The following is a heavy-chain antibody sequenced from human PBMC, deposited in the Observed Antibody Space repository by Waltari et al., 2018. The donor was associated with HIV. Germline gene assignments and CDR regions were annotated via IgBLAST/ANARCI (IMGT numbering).Heavy chain of an antibody. CDR3: ARLGGGHCTATICPRPFDV. Sequence: EVQLVQSGAEVKRPGESLESSCQGSGYSFSTYWIGWVRQLPGKGLEWMGTVSPGDSYIQYSLSFQGKVRFPVDKSGSTDYRKLTFVNASDTAIYYCARLGGGHCTATICPRPFDVGGQGTMVTVSS. CDR1: GYSFSTYW. D-gene: IGHD2-8*02. V-gene: IGHV5-51*01. J-gene: IGHJ3*01. CDR2: VSPGDSYI.